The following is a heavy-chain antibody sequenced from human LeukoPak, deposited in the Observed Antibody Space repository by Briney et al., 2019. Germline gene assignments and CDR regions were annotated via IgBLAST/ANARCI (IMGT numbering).Heavy chain of an antibody. D-gene: IGHD5-24*01. Sequence: SETLSLTCTVSGGSISNSSYYWGWIRQPPGKGLEWIGSMYYSGSTYYNPSLTSRVTISVDTSKNQFSLKLSSVTAADTAVYYCARGVEMATNSPLDYWGQGTLVTVSS. CDR3: ARGVEMATNSPLDY. J-gene: IGHJ4*02. V-gene: IGHV4-39*07. CDR1: GGSISNSSYY. CDR2: MYYSGST.